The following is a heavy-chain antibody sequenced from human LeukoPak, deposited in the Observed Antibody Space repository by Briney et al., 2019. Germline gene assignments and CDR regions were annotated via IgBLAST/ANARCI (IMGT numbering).Heavy chain of an antibody. J-gene: IGHJ6*03. CDR2: IYPGDSDT. CDR1: GYSFTNYW. Sequence: GESLKISCKGSGYSFTNYWIGWVRQMPGKGLEWMGIIYPGDSDTRYSPSFQGQVTISADKSISTAYLQWSSLKASDTAMYYCARARYCSSTSCPSPYYYYYMDVWGKGTTVSLSS. V-gene: IGHV5-51*01. CDR3: ARARYCSSTSCPSPYYYYYMDV. D-gene: IGHD2-2*01.